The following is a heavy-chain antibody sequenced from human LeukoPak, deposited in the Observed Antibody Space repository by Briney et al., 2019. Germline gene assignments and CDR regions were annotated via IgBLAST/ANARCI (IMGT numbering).Heavy chain of an antibody. CDR1: GFTFSTYA. D-gene: IGHD2-15*01. CDR2: IKAGGGDP. CDR3: AKGGHDSNPFYW. V-gene: IGHV3-23*01. Sequence: GGSLRLSCADSGFTFSTYAMGWVRQAPGKGLEWVSSIKAGGGDPFYADSVKGRVTISRDNSKNTLFLQLNSLRAEDTAVYYCAKGGHDSNPFYWWGQGTLVTVSS. J-gene: IGHJ4*02.